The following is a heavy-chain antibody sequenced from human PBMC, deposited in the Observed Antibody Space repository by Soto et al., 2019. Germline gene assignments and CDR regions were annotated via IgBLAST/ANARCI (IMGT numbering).Heavy chain of an antibody. CDR3: ATIKLGSNRLDY. Sequence: SETLSLTCTVYGGSFSGYYWSWIRQPPGKGLEWIGEIDYYGSPHYNSSLKSRVTMSVGTSKNHFSLKLSSVTAADTAVYYCATIKLGSNRLDYWGQGTLVTVS. CDR1: GGSFSGYY. J-gene: IGHJ4*02. D-gene: IGHD3-10*01. V-gene: IGHV4-34*01. CDR2: IDYYGSP.